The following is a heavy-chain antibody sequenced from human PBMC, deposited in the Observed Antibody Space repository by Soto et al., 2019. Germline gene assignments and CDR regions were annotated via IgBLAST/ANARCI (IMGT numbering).Heavy chain of an antibody. D-gene: IGHD1-1*01. CDR2: IIPVFGTT. CDR1: GGTFSSYA. Sequence: QVQLVQSGAEVKKPGSSVKVSCKASGGTFSSYALSSLRQAPGQGLEWMGGIIPVFGTTNYEEKFQGRVTITADGSTSTAYMELSSLRSADTAVYYCASSCPYRLILTPAGNQYYYAMDVWGQGTTVTVSS. V-gene: IGHV1-69*01. J-gene: IGHJ6*02. CDR3: ASSCPYRLILTPAGNQYYYAMDV.